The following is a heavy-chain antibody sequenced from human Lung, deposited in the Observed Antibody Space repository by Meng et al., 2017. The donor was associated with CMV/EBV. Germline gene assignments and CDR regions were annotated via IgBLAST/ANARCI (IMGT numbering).Heavy chain of an antibody. CDR1: GFSLSTSGVG. J-gene: IGHJ4*02. Sequence: QITLKESGPTLVKPTQTLTLTCPFSGFSLSTSGVGVGWIRQPPGKALEWLALIYWDDDKRYSPSLKSRLTITKDTSKNQVVLTMTNMDPVDTATYYCAHTSYYDFWSGYPKGYYFDYWGQGTLVTVSS. V-gene: IGHV2-5*02. CDR3: AHTSYYDFWSGYPKGYYFDY. CDR2: IYWDDDK. D-gene: IGHD3-3*01.